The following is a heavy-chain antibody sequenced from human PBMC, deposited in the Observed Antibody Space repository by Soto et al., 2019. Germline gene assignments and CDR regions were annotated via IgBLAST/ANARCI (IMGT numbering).Heavy chain of an antibody. CDR1: VESGERNSAA. CDR2: TYYRSKWYN. Sequence: SHTGGVSVESGERNSAAGKWIRPKTSRRLEWLGRTYYRSKWYNDYAVSVKSRITINPDTSKNQFSLQLNSVTPEDTAVYYCARASKSIAARHLVDYWGQRTLVTVSS. V-gene: IGHV6-1*01. J-gene: IGHJ4*02. D-gene: IGHD6-6*01. CDR3: ARASKSIAARHLVDY.